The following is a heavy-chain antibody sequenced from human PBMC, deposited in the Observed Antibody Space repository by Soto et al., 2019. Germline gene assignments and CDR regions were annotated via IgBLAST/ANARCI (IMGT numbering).Heavy chain of an antibody. CDR1: GFTFSSYA. Sequence: GGSLRLSCAASGFTFSSYAMSWVRQAPGKGLEWVSAISGSGGSTYYADSVKGRFTISRDNSKNTLYLQMNSLRAEDTAVYYCAKDQSGYSSSWYRNYYYGMDVWGQGTTVTVSS. J-gene: IGHJ6*02. CDR2: ISGSGGST. D-gene: IGHD6-13*01. V-gene: IGHV3-23*01. CDR3: AKDQSGYSSSWYRNYYYGMDV.